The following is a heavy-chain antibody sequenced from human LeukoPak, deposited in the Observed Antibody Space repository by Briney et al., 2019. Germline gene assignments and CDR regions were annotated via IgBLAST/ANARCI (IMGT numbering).Heavy chain of an antibody. CDR2: ISSSGSTI. D-gene: IGHD5-18*01. J-gene: IGHJ2*01. V-gene: IGHV3-48*02. CDR1: GFTFRSYS. CDR3: ATVAMEDWYFDL. Sequence: GGSLRLSCVASGFTFRSYSMNWVRLAPGKGLEWVSYISSSGSTIYYADAVKGRFTISRDNAKNSLYLQMSSLRDEDTAVYYCATVAMEDWYFDLWGRGTLVTVSS.